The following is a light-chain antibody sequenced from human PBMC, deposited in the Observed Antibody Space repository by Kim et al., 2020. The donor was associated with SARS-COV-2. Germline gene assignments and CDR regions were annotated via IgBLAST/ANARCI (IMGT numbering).Light chain of an antibody. J-gene: IGLJ3*02. CDR3: QAWDSSVWV. CDR2: QDS. V-gene: IGLV3-1*01. Sequence: SGSPGQTASITCSGDKLGDKYACWYQQKPGQSPVLVIYQDSKRPSGIPERFSGSNSGNTATLTISGTQAMDEADYYCQAWDSSVWVFGGGTKLTVL. CDR1: KLGDKY.